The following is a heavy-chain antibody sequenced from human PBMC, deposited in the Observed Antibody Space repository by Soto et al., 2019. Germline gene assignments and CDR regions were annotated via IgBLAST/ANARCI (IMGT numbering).Heavy chain of an antibody. D-gene: IGHD4-17*01. CDR3: AASPMTTVNYYYYYGIDV. V-gene: IGHV1-58*02. J-gene: IGHJ6*02. CDR2: IVVGSGNT. CDR1: GGTFSSYA. Sequence: VKVSCKASGGTFSSYAMQWVRQARGQRLEWIGWIVVGSGNTNYAQKFQERVTITRDMSTSTAYMELSSLRSEDTAVYYCAASPMTTVNYYYYYGIDVWGQGTTVTVSS.